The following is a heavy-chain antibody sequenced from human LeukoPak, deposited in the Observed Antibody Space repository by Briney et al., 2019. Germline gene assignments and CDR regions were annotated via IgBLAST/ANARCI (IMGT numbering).Heavy chain of an antibody. CDR1: GFTFSSYA. D-gene: IGHD2-21*01. CDR3: ARVAILPGDV. Sequence: GRSLRLSCAASGFTFSSYAMYWVRQTPGKGLEWVAGISYDGSNKYYTDSVKGRFTISRDNAKNTLYLQMNSLRAEDTAVYYCARVAILPGDVWGHGTTVTVSS. V-gene: IGHV3-30*03. J-gene: IGHJ6*02. CDR2: ISYDGSNK.